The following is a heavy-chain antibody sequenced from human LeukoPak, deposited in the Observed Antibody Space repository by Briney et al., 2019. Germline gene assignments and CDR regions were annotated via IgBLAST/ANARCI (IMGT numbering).Heavy chain of an antibody. CDR2: INPNSGGT. Sequence: ASVKVSCKASGYTFTGYYMHWVRQAPGQGLEWMGWINPNSGGTNYAQKFQGWVTMTRDTSISTAYMELSRLRSDDTAVYYCARSLGYCSGGSCYLADYWGQGTLVTVSS. J-gene: IGHJ4*02. CDR1: GYTFTGYY. V-gene: IGHV1-2*04. CDR3: ARSLGYCSGGSCYLADY. D-gene: IGHD2-15*01.